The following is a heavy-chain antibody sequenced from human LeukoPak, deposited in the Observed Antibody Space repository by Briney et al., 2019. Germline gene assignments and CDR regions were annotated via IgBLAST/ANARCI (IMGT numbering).Heavy chain of an antibody. CDR1: GFTFSSYA. CDR2: ISGSCGST. V-gene: IGHV3-23*01. Sequence: GGSLRLSCAASGFTFSSYAMSWVRQAPGKGLEWVSAISGSCGSTYYADSVKGRFTISRDNSKNTLYLQMNSLRAEDTAVYYCAKDQQLWLRLDFDYWGQGTLVTVSS. CDR3: AKDQQLWLRLDFDY. D-gene: IGHD5-18*01. J-gene: IGHJ4*02.